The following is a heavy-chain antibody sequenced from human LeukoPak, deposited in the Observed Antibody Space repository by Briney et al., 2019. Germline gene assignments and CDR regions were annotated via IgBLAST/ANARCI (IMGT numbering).Heavy chain of an antibody. CDR1: GFTFSSYA. D-gene: IGHD4-11*01. CDR3: TRGVIPWSVTTCWFDP. CDR2: ISYDGSNK. J-gene: IGHJ5*02. Sequence: GGSLRLSCAASGFTFSSYAMHWVRQAPGKGLEWVAVISYDGSNKYYADSVKGRFTIPRDNSKNTLYLQMNSLRAEDTAVYYCTRGVIPWSVTTCWFDPWGQGTLVTVSS. V-gene: IGHV3-30*04.